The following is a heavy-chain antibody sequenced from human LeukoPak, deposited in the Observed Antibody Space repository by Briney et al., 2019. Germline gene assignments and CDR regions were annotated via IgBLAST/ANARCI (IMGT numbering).Heavy chain of an antibody. CDR2: ISPNSGGI. D-gene: IGHD3-22*01. J-gene: IGHJ4*02. CDR1: GYTFSDHY. V-gene: IGHV1-2*02. Sequence: ASVKVSCKASGYTFSDHYIHWVRQAPGQGLEWTGWISPNSGGIDYAKKFQGRVTMTRATSIRTAYMELSRLRSDDTAVYYCARQSGSYNDAYFDYWGQGTLVTVSS. CDR3: ARQSGSYNDAYFDY.